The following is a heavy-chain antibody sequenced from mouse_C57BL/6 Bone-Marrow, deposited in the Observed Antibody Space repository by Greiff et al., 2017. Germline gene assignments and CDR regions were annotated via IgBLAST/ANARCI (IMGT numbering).Heavy chain of an antibody. V-gene: IGHV1-72*01. Sequence: QVQLQQPGAELVKPGASVKLSCKASGYTFTSYWMHWVKQRPGRGLEWIGRIDPNSGGTKYNEKFKRKATLTVDKPSSTAYMQLSRETSEDSAVYYCAKGVSYVYGGWFAYWGQGTLVTVSA. CDR2: IDPNSGGT. D-gene: IGHD2-2*01. J-gene: IGHJ3*01. CDR1: GYTFTSYW. CDR3: AKGVSYVYGGWFAY.